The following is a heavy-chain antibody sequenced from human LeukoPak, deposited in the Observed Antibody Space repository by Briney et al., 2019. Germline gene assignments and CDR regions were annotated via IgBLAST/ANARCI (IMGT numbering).Heavy chain of an antibody. V-gene: IGHV3-23*01. D-gene: IGHD5-18*01. CDR2: IFGSGGSP. J-gene: IGHJ4*02. Sequence: GGFLRLSCEASGFTFGSYAMYWVRQAPGKGLEWVAGIFGSGGSPHYADSVRGRFTISRDNSKNTVYLQINSLRADDTAVYYCGKTTTGYSSGQKPAWPVDSWDQGTLVTVSS. CDR1: GFTFGSYA. CDR3: GKTTTGYSSGQKPAWPVDS.